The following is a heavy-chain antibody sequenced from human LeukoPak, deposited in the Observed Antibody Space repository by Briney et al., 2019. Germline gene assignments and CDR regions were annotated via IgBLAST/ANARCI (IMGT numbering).Heavy chain of an antibody. V-gene: IGHV3-23*01. J-gene: IGHJ4*02. CDR3: ARGGAMVDY. D-gene: IGHD5-18*01. CDR2: ISSSGANA. Sequence: GGSLRLSCAASGFTFNNYAINWVRQAPGKWLEWGSLISSSGANAYYVDSVKGRFTISRDNSKNTVSLQMNSLGAEDTAVYYCARGGAMVDYWGQGTLVTVSS. CDR1: GFTFNNYA.